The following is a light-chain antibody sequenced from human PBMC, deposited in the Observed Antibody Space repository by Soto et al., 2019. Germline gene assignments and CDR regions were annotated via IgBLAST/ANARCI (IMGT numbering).Light chain of an antibody. CDR2: GAS. CDR3: QHFGGTTFT. J-gene: IGKJ5*01. CDR1: QSVSNNY. V-gene: IGKV3-20*01. Sequence: EIVLTQSPGTLSLSPGERATLSCRASQSVSNNYLAWYQQKPGQAPRLLIYGASNRATGIPERFSGSGSGTDFTLTISRLEPEDFAVYCWQHFGGTTFTFGQGTRLEIK.